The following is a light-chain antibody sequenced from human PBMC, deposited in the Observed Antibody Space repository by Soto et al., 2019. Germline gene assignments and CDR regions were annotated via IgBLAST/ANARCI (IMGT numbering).Light chain of an antibody. V-gene: IGKV3-20*01. CDR2: GAY. CDR1: LNVNSY. Sequence: VLTQSPATLSLSPGERATLSCRASLNVNSYLAWYQQKPGQAHRLXIYGAYSRATGIQDRFSGSGSGTDFTLNIRRLEPEDFAVYYCKQYGSSPITFGQGTRLEIK. J-gene: IGKJ5*01. CDR3: KQYGSSPIT.